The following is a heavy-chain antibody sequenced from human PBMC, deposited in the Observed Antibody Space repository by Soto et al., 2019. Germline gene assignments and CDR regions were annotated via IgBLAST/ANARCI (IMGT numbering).Heavy chain of an antibody. Sequence: GGSLRLPCAASGFTFSSYSMNWVRQAPGKGLEWVSSISSSSSYIYYADSVKGRFTISRDNAKNSLYLQMNSLRAEDTAVYYCARDSSGWSSYYYYGMDVWGQGTTVTVSS. J-gene: IGHJ6*02. D-gene: IGHD6-19*01. CDR3: ARDSSGWSSYYYYGMDV. CDR2: ISSSSSYI. CDR1: GFTFSSYS. V-gene: IGHV3-21*01.